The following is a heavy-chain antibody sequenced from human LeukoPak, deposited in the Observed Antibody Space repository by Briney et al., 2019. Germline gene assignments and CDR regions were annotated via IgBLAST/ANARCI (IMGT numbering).Heavy chain of an antibody. CDR1: GFTFSDYY. V-gene: IGHV3-11*04. CDR3: ARDGESGVKVPAANWFDP. Sequence: PGGSLRLSCVASGFTFSDYYMSWIRQAPGKGLEWVSYISSSGSTIYYADSVKGRFTISRDNAKNSLYLQMNSLRAEDTAVYYCARDGESGVKVPAANWFDPWGQGTLVTVSS. D-gene: IGHD2-2*01. J-gene: IGHJ5*02. CDR2: ISSSGSTI.